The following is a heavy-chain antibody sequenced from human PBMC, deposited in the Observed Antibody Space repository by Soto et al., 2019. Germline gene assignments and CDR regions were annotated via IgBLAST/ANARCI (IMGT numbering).Heavy chain of an antibody. D-gene: IGHD6-13*01. CDR3: ARDSGAKLSSS. V-gene: IGHV1-69*13. CDR1: GGTFSSYR. CDR2: SVPIYRTA. J-gene: IGHJ4*02. Sequence: SVKVSCKASGGTFSSYRFNWVRQARGQGLEWLGGSVPIYRTADYAQKFQGRVTIPADESTRTVYLELSSLKSQATALYYCARDSGAKLSSSWGQGTLVTVSS.